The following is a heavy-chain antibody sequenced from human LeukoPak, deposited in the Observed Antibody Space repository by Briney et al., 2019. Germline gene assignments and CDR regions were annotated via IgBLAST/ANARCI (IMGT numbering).Heavy chain of an antibody. Sequence: GGSLRLSCAASGFTFSSYWMSWVRQAPGKGLEWVANIKQDGSEKYYVDSVKGRFTIPRDNAKNSLYLQMNSLRAEDTAVYYCARRWYSSGWYGAFDIWGQGTMVTVSS. CDR1: GFTFSSYW. V-gene: IGHV3-7*03. J-gene: IGHJ3*02. CDR2: IKQDGSEK. D-gene: IGHD6-19*01. CDR3: ARRWYSSGWYGAFDI.